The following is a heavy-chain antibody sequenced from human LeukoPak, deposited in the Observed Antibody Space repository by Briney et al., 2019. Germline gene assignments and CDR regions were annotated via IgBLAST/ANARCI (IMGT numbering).Heavy chain of an antibody. J-gene: IGHJ4*02. CDR1: GYTFTSYY. CDR3: ARVLFGFDY. Sequence: ASVKVSCKASGYTFTSYYMHWVRQAPGQGLEWMGIINPSGGSTNYAQKFQGRVTVTRDTSISTAYMELSRLRSDDTAVYYCARVLFGFDYWGQGTLVTASS. V-gene: IGHV1-46*01. CDR2: INPSGGST. D-gene: IGHD3-10*01.